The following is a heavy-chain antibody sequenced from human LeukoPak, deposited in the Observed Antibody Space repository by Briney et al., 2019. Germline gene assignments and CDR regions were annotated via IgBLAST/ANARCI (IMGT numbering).Heavy chain of an antibody. CDR1: GFTFSSYS. Sequence: NSGGSLRLSCAASGFTFSSYSMNWVRQAPGKGLEWVSSIGSSSSYIYYADSVKGRFTISRDNAKNSLYLQMNSLRAEDTAVYYCARDLWNPAAAGLGYYYYYYYGMDVWGQGTTVTVSS. CDR3: ARDLWNPAAAGLGYYYYYYYGMDV. J-gene: IGHJ6*02. D-gene: IGHD6-13*01. CDR2: IGSSSSYI. V-gene: IGHV3-21*01.